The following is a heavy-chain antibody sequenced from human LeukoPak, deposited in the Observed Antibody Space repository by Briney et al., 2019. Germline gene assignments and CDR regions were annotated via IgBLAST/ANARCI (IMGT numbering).Heavy chain of an antibody. CDR1: GFTFSSYW. CDR3: GGGAGGGYFDY. J-gene: IGHJ4*02. V-gene: IGHV3-74*01. CDR2: INTDGSTT. Sequence: PGGSLRLSCAASGFTFSSYWMHWVRQAPGKGLVWVSCINTDGSTTTYADSVKGRFTISRANAKNTLDLQMNSLGAEATAVYSCGGGAGGGYFDYWGQGTLSPSPQ. D-gene: IGHD3-10*01.